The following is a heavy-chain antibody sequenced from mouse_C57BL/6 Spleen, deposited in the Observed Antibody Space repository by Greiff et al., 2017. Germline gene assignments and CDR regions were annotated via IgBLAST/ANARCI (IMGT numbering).Heavy chain of an antibody. D-gene: IGHD1-1*01. CDR1: GYAFSSYW. V-gene: IGHV1-80*01. Sequence: VQGVESGAELVKPGASVKISCKASGYAFSSYWMNWVKQRPGKGLEWIGQIYPGDGDTNYNGKFKGKATLTADKSSSTAYMQLSSLTSADSAVYFCARTTTVVEGWFAYWGQGTLVTVSA. CDR2: IYPGDGDT. CDR3: ARTTTVVEGWFAY. J-gene: IGHJ3*01.